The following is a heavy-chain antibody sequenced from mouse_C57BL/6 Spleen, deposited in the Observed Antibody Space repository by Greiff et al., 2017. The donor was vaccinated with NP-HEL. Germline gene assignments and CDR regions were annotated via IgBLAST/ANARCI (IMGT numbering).Heavy chain of an antibody. CDR1: GYTFTSYG. CDR3: AKGEYSGSSPGWCAY. CDR2: IYPRSGNT. V-gene: IGHV1-81*01. D-gene: IGHD1-1*01. J-gene: IGHJ3*01. Sequence: VQRVESGAELARPGASVKLSCKASGYTFTSYGISWVKQRTGQGLEWIGEIYPRSGNTYYNEKFKGKATLTADKSSSTAYMELRSLTSEDSAVYFCAKGEYSGSSPGWCAYWGQGTLVTVSA.